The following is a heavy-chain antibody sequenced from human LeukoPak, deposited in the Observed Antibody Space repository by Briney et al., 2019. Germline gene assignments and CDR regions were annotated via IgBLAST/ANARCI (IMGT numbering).Heavy chain of an antibody. CDR3: AREAIVGATLIPRRYFDY. D-gene: IGHD1-26*01. J-gene: IGHJ4*02. Sequence: GRSLRLSCAASGFTFISYAMHWVRQAPGKGLEWVSYISSSGSTIYYADSVKGRFTISRDNAKNSLYLQMNSLRAEDTAVYYCAREAIVGATLIPRRYFDYWGQGTLVTVSS. CDR1: GFTFISYA. CDR2: ISSSGSTI. V-gene: IGHV3-48*03.